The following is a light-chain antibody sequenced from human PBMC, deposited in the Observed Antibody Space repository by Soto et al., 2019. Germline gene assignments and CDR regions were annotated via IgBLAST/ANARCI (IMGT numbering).Light chain of an antibody. CDR3: QSYDSSPSGYV. CDR1: SSNIGAGYD. CDR2: ANR. Sequence: QSVLTQPPSVSGAPGQRVSISCTGSSSNIGAGYDVHWYQQLPGTAPKLLIFANRNRPAGVPDRFSASKSGTSASLAITGLQAEDEADYYCQSYDSSPSGYVFGTGTKLTV. V-gene: IGLV1-40*01. J-gene: IGLJ1*01.